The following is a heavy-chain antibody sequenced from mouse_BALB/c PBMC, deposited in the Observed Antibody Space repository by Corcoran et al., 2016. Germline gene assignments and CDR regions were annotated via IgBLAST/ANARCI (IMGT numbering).Heavy chain of an antibody. CDR3: ANWDWYFDV. CDR2: IDPANGNT. V-gene: IGHV14-3*02. Sequence: EVQLQQSVAELVKPGASVKLSCTASGFNIKDTYMHWVKQRPEQGLAWVGRIDPANGNTKYDPKFQGKATITADTSSNTAYLQLSSLTSEDTAVYYCANWDWYFDVWGAGTTVTVSS. CDR1: GFNIKDTY. D-gene: IGHD4-1*01. J-gene: IGHJ1*01.